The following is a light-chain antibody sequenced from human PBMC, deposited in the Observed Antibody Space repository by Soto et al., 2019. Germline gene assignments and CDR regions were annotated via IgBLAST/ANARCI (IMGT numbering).Light chain of an antibody. CDR2: DVS. CDR1: QGVTTN. V-gene: IGKV3-15*01. CDR3: QQYNNWPCS. Sequence: IVVTKSPASLCVSPGERVTLSCRAGQGVTTNFAWYQQKSGRSPRLLIYDVSTRATGVPARFSGTGSETDFTLTISVRQSEDSAVYFCQQYNNWPCSFGQGTRLDI. J-gene: IGKJ5*01.